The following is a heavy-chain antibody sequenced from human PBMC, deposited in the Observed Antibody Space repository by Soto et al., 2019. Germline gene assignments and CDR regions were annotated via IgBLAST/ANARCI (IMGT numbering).Heavy chain of an antibody. D-gene: IGHD3-22*01. J-gene: IGHJ6*02. V-gene: IGHV3-23*01. Sequence: GGSLRLSCAASGFTLNSYAMNWVRQAPGKGLEWVSGISASGEKTYYADSVKGRFTISRDNSKNTVYLQMNSLRAKHTAVFYCAKALPMYCSYSIGSPDHYYAMDGWGQGTTVTVSS. CDR1: GFTLNSYA. CDR3: AKALPMYCSYSIGSPDHYYAMDG. CDR2: ISASGEKT.